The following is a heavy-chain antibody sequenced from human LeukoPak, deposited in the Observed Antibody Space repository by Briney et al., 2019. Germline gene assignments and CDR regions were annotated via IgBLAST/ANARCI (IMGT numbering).Heavy chain of an antibody. Sequence: GGSLRLSCAASGFTVSSNYMSWVRQAPGKGLEWVSVIYSGGSTYYADSVKGRFTISRDNSKNTLYLQMNSLRAEDTAVYYCARDPCSGGSCLYFDYWGQGSVVTVSS. J-gene: IGHJ4*02. CDR2: IYSGGST. CDR1: GFTVSSNY. V-gene: IGHV3-66*01. D-gene: IGHD2-15*01. CDR3: ARDPCSGGSCLYFDY.